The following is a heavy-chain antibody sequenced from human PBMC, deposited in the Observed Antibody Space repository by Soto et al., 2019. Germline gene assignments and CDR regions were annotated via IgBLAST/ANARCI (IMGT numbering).Heavy chain of an antibody. CDR1: GGSFSGYF. CDR2: IIHSGST. D-gene: IGHD7-27*01. Sequence: SETLSLTCVVYGGSFSGYFWSWIRQPPGKGLEWIGEIIHSGSTNYNPSLKSRVTISVDTSKNQFSLKLSSVSAADTAVYYCARGPSGDKVDSWGQGTLVTVSS. J-gene: IGHJ4*02. CDR3: ARGPSGDKVDS. V-gene: IGHV4-34*01.